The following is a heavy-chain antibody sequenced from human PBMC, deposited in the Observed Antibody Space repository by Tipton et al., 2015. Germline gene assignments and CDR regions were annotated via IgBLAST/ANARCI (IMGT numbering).Heavy chain of an antibody. D-gene: IGHD5-12*01. Sequence: SLRLSCAASGLTFRSYWMSWVRQAPGKGLEWVANIKQDGSEKYYVDSVKGRFTISRDNAKNSLFLQMDSLRAEDTALYYCAREWVAAIFDWGQGTLVTVSS. CDR2: IKQDGSEK. CDR1: GLTFRSYW. V-gene: IGHV3-7*01. CDR3: AREWVAAIFD. J-gene: IGHJ4*02.